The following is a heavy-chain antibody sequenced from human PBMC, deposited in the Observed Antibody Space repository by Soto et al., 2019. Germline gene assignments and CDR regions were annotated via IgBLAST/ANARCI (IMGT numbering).Heavy chain of an antibody. CDR3: ASGSDYYYSGMDV. CDR2: IYPGDSDT. V-gene: IGHV5-51*01. D-gene: IGHD3-10*01. CDR1: GYSFTSYW. Sequence: LGESLKTSCKGPGYSFTSYWIGRVRQMPGKGLEWMGIIYPGDSDTRYSPSFQGQVPISADKSISTAYLQWSSLKASDTAMYYCASGSDYYYSGMDVWGQGTTVTVSS. J-gene: IGHJ6*02.